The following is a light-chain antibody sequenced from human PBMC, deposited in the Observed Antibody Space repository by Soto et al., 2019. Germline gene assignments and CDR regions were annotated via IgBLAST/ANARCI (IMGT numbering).Light chain of an antibody. V-gene: IGKV1-5*03. CDR2: KAS. CDR3: QQYYSFPLT. J-gene: IGKJ4*01. CDR1: QTISSW. Sequence: DIQMTQSPSTLSGSVGDRVTITCRASQTISSWLAWYQQKPGKAPKLLIYKASTLKSGVPSRFSGSGSGTDFILTISSLQPEDFATYYCQQYYSFPLTFGGGTKVDIK.